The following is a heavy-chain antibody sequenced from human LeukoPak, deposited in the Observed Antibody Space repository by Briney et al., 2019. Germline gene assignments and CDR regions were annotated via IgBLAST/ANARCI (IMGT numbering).Heavy chain of an antibody. D-gene: IGHD5-12*01. CDR1: GGFMSGHY. Sequence: PAETLSLTCNVSGGFMSGHYWTWIRQPPGKGLEWIGGIFSSGSTNYNPSLKSRVTISVDTSKNQFSLSLRSVTAADTAVYYCARAVSGSDYWFDPWGQGTLVTVSS. J-gene: IGHJ5*02. CDR3: ARAVSGSDYWFDP. CDR2: IFSSGST. V-gene: IGHV4-59*11.